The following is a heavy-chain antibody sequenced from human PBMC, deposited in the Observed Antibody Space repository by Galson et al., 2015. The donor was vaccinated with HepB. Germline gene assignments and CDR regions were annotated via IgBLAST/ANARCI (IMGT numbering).Heavy chain of an antibody. CDR3: ARGGVGIVVFMGHGVFMDV. D-gene: IGHD2-21*01. V-gene: IGHV3-33*01. CDR1: GFTFSSYG. J-gene: IGHJ6*02. Sequence: SLRLSCAASGFTFSSYGMHWVRQAPGKGLEWVAVIWYDGSNKYYADSVKGRFTISRDNSKNTLYLQMNSLRAEDTAVYYCARGGVGIVVFMGHGVFMDVWGQGTTVTVSS. CDR2: IWYDGSNK.